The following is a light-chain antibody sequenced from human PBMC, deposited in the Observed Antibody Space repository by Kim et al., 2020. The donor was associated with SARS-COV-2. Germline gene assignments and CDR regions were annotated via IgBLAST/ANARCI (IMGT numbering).Light chain of an antibody. V-gene: IGLV3-21*04. CDR3: QVWDSSSEV. CDR2: YDS. J-gene: IGLJ2*01. Sequence: GGTGKTARISCGGNNSGSKSVHWYQKKPGQAPVLVIYYDSDRPSGIPERFSGSNSGNTATLTISRVEAGDEADYYCQVWDSSSEVFGGGTQLTVL. CDR1: NSGSKS.